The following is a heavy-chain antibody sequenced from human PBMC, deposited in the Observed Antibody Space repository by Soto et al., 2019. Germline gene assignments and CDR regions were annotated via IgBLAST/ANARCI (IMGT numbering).Heavy chain of an antibody. CDR3: AKRTVGWYFDL. Sequence: EVQLLESGGGLVQPGGSLRLSCAASGFTFSSYAMNWVRQSPGKGLEWVSVISGSGGSTYYADAVKGRFTISRDNSKNTLYLQMNSLRAEDTAVYYCAKRTVGWYFDLWGRGTLVTVSS. J-gene: IGHJ2*01. CDR2: ISGSGGST. CDR1: GFTFSSYA. D-gene: IGHD4-17*01. V-gene: IGHV3-23*01.